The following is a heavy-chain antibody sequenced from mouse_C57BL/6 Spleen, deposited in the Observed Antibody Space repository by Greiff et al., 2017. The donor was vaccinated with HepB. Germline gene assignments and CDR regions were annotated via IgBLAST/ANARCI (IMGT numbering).Heavy chain of an antibody. CDR2: INPSTGGT. CDR3: ARKRAYGNYVDY. CDR1: GYSFTGYY. V-gene: IGHV1-42*01. D-gene: IGHD2-1*01. J-gene: IGHJ2*01. Sequence: VHVKQSGPELVKPGASVKISCKASGYSFTGYYMNWVKQSPEKSLEWIGEINPSTGGTTYNQKFKAKATLTVDKSSSTAYMQLKSLTSEDSAVYYCARKRAYGNYVDYWGQGTTLTVSS.